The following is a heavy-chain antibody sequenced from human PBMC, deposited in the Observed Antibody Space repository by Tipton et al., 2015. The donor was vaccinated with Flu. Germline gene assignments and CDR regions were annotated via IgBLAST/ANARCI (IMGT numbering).Heavy chain of an antibody. V-gene: IGHV1-46*01. J-gene: IGHJ4*02. D-gene: IGHD3-10*01. CDR3: ARDRGFGADNFDY. CDR2: IYPSGGGT. CDR1: GYTFTNYN. Sequence: QVQLVQSGAEVKKPGASVRISCTASGYTFTNYNMHWVRQAPGQGPEWMGIIYPSGGGTTYAQRFQGRVTLTRDKSTSTVYMELSSLRSEDTAFYYCARDRGFGADNFDYWGQGTLVAVAS.